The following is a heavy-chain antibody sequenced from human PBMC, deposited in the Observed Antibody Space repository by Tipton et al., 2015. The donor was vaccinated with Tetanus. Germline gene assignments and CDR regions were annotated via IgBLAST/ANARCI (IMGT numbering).Heavy chain of an antibody. D-gene: IGHD3-22*01. J-gene: IGHJ5*02. CDR3: ARDNYYDSSGYYYNWFDP. V-gene: IGHV1-69*06. CDR1: GGTFSSYA. Sequence: QVQLVQSGAEVKKPGSSVKVSCKASGGTFSSYAISWVRQAPGQGLEWMGGIIPIFGTANYAQKFQGRVTITADKSTSTAYMELSSLRSEDTAVYYCARDNYYDSSGYYYNWFDPWGQGTLVTVAS. CDR2: IIPIFGTA.